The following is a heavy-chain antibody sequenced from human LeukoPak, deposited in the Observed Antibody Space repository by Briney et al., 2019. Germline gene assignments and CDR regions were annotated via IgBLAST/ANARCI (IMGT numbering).Heavy chain of an antibody. CDR2: IYHSGST. D-gene: IGHD3-10*01. V-gene: IGHV4-4*02. Sequence: PSETLSLTCAVSGGSISSSNWWSWVRQSPGKWLEWIGEIYHSGSTNYNPSLKSRVTISVDKSKNQFSLKLSSVTAADTAVYYCAREDYRSGSVDYWGQGTLVTVSS. J-gene: IGHJ4*02. CDR1: GGSISSSNW. CDR3: AREDYRSGSVDY.